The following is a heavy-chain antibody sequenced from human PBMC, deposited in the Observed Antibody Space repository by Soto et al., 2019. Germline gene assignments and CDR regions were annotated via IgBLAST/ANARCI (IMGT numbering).Heavy chain of an antibody. CDR1: GGSISSSRYY. CDR3: ARITNLDP. J-gene: IGHJ5*02. Sequence: PSETLSLTCTVSGGSISSSRYYWGWIRQPPGKGLEWIGSIYYSGSTYYNPSLKSRVTISVDTSKNQFSLKLSSVTAADTAVYYCARITNLDPWGQGTLVTVYS. V-gene: IGHV4-39*01. CDR2: IYYSGST.